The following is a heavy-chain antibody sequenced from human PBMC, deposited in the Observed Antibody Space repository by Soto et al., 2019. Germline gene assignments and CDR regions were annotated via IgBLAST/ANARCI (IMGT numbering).Heavy chain of an antibody. CDR1: GFTFTIYS. Sequence: GSLRLSCAASGFTFTIYSMNWVLQAPGKGLEWVPSISSTTNYIYYADSMKGRFTVSRDNAKNSVYLEMNSLSAEDTAVYYCARESEDLTSNFDYWGQGTLVTVSS. J-gene: IGHJ4*02. V-gene: IGHV3-21*01. CDR3: ARESEDLTSNFDY. CDR2: ISSTTNYI.